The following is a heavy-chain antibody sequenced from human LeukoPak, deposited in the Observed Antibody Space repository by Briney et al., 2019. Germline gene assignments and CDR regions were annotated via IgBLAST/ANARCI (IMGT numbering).Heavy chain of an antibody. D-gene: IGHD3-16*02. Sequence: SETLSLTCAVYGGSFSGYYWSWIRQPPGKGLEWIGEINHSGSTNYNPSLKSRATISVDTSKNQFSLKLSSVTAADTAVYYCAREGRDYVWGSYRRYFDYWGQGTLVTVSS. CDR2: INHSGST. CDR1: GGSFSGYY. CDR3: AREGRDYVWGSYRRYFDY. J-gene: IGHJ4*02. V-gene: IGHV4-34*01.